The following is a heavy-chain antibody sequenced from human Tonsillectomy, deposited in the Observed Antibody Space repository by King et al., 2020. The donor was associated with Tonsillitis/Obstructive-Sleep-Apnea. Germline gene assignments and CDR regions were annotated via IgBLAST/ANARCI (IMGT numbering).Heavy chain of an antibody. V-gene: IGHV3-20*04. CDR1: GFTFHDHG. D-gene: IGHD5-18*01. CDR2: MNWNGAST. CDR3: VRDYSYIAFDI. J-gene: IGHJ3*02. Sequence: VQLVESGGGVVRPGGSLRLSCAASGFTFHDHGMYWVRQSPGKGLEWVSGMNWNGASTGYADSVKGRFTISRDNAKNSLYLQMNSLRAEDTALYYCVRDYSYIAFDIWGQGTVVTVSS.